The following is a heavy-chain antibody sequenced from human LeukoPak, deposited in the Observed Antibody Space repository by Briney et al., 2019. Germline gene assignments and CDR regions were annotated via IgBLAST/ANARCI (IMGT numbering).Heavy chain of an antibody. V-gene: IGHV4-39*07. CDR3: ARDVRDDWYFDL. J-gene: IGHJ2*01. CDR2: SYYSGST. CDR1: GGSISSSSDY. Sequence: SETLSLTCTVSGGSISSSSDYWAWIRQPPGKGLEWIGSSYYSGSTYNNPSLKSRVTTSLDTSKNQFSLKLSSVTAADTAVYYCARDVRDDWYFDLWGRGTLVTVSS.